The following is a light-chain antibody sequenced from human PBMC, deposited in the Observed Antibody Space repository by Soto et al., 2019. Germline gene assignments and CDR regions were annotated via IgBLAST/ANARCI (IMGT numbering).Light chain of an antibody. J-gene: IGKJ4*01. CDR2: WAS. CDR3: QQYYSTPF. CDR1: QSVLYSSNNKNY. Sequence: DIVMTQSPDSLAVSLGERATINCKSSQSVLYSSNNKNYLAWYQQKPGQPPKLLIYWASTRESGVPDRFSGSGSGTDFTLTISRLQAGDVAVYYCQQYYSTPFFGGGTKVEIK. V-gene: IGKV4-1*01.